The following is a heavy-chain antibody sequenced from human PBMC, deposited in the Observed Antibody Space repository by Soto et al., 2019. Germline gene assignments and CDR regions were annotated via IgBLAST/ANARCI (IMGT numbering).Heavy chain of an antibody. CDR2: IYYSGST. CDR1: GGSISSGDYY. J-gene: IGHJ4*02. Sequence: SETLSLTCTVSGGSISSGDYYWSWIRQPPGKGLEWIGYIYYSGSTNYNPSLKSRVTISVDTSKNQFSLKLSSVTAADTAVYYCARDSSSGDLDYWGQGTLVTVSS. D-gene: IGHD6-19*01. CDR3: ARDSSSGDLDY. V-gene: IGHV4-61*08.